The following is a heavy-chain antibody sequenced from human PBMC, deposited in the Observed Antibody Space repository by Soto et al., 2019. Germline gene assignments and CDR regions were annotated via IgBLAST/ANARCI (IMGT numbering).Heavy chain of an antibody. D-gene: IGHD6-6*01. CDR3: ARRSSHHGTYYYYYGMDV. J-gene: IGHJ6*02. V-gene: IGHV1-3*01. CDR1: GYTFTSYA. CDR2: INAGNGNT. Sequence: ASVNVSCKASGYTFTSYAMHWVRQAPGQRLEWMGWINAGNGNTKYSQKFQGRVTITRDTYASTAYMELSSLRSEDTAVYYCARRSSHHGTYYYYYGMDVWGQGTTVTVSS.